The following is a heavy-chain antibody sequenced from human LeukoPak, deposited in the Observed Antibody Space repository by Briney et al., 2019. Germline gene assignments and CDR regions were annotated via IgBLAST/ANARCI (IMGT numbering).Heavy chain of an antibody. CDR3: ARAAYSSGWYGSRVGYYYGMDV. V-gene: IGHV3-74*01. Sequence: GGSLRLSCAASGFTFSSYWMHWVRQAPGKGLVWVSRTNSDGSSTSYADSVKGRFTISRDNAKNTLYLQMNSLRAEDTAVYYCARAAYSSGWYGSRVGYYYGMDVWGQGTTVTVSS. J-gene: IGHJ6*02. D-gene: IGHD6-19*01. CDR2: TNSDGSST. CDR1: GFTFSSYW.